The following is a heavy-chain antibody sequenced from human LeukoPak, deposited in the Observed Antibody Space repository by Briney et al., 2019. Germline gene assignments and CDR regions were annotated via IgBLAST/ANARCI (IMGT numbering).Heavy chain of an antibody. V-gene: IGHV3-21*04. CDR3: ATYRQVLLPFES. D-gene: IGHD2-8*02. CDR1: GFTFSSYS. Sequence: GGSLRLSCAASGFTFSSYSMNWVRQAPGKGLEWVSSISSSSIYKYYADSVKGRFTISRDNSKNTLYLQMNSLRAEDTAIYYCATYRQVLLPFESWGQGTLVTVSS. J-gene: IGHJ4*02. CDR2: ISSSSIYK.